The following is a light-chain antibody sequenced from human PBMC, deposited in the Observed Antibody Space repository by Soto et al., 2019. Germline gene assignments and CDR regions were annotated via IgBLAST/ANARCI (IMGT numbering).Light chain of an antibody. Sequence: IVLTQSPGTLSLSPWERAALSCRASQSVSSKFLAWYQQKPGQAPRLLIYAASTRAVGIPVRFSGGGSGTDFTLAISRLAPEDFAVYYCHQYNDWPPRYTFGQGTKVDIK. CDR2: AAS. V-gene: IGKV3-20*01. J-gene: IGKJ2*01. CDR1: QSVSSKF. CDR3: HQYNDWPPRYT.